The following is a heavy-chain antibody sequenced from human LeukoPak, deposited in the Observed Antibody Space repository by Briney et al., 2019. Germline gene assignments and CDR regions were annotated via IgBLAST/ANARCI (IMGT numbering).Heavy chain of an antibody. D-gene: IGHD3-22*01. CDR3: ARGGEVWYDSSGYGDY. V-gene: IGHV5-10-1*01. CDR1: GYSFTSYW. J-gene: IGHJ4*02. Sequence: GESLQISCKGSGYSFTSYWISWVRQMSGKGLEWMGRIDPSDSYTNYSPSFQGHVTISADKSISTAYLQWSSLKASDTAMYYCARGGEVWYDSSGYGDYWGQGTLVTVSS. CDR2: IDPSDSYT.